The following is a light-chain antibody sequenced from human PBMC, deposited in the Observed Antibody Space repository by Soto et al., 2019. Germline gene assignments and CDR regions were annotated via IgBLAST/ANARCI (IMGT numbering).Light chain of an antibody. J-gene: IGKJ1*01. CDR3: QQYLNRWT. CDR2: KAS. CDR1: QSISSW. Sequence: DIQMTQSPSTLSASVGDRVTITCRASQSISSWLAWYQQKPGQAPKLLIYKASTLQSGVPSRSSGSGSGTEFILAISSLQPDDSATYYCQQYLNRWTFGQGTKVDIK. V-gene: IGKV1-5*03.